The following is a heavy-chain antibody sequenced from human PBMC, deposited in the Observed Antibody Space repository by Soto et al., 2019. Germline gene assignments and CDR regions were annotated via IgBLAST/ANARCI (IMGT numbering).Heavy chain of an antibody. V-gene: IGHV3-15*01. Sequence: GGSLRLSCAASGFTFSNAWMSWVRQAPGKGLEWVGRIKSKTDGGTTDYAAPVKGRFTISRDDSKNTLYLQMNSLKTEDTAVYYCTTLWFGVLKLDYWGQGTLVTVSS. J-gene: IGHJ4*02. CDR3: TTLWFGVLKLDY. D-gene: IGHD3-10*01. CDR1: GFTFSNAW. CDR2: IKSKTDGGTT.